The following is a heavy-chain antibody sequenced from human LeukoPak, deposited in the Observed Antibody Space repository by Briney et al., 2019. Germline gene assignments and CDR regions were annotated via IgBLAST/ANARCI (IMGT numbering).Heavy chain of an antibody. Sequence: GGSLRLSCTASGFTFGDYAMSWVRQAPGKGLEWVSSISGSSGRTYYADSVKGRFTISRDNSKNTLYVEMKSLRAEDTAVYYCARDGAGLAVTTSWFDPWGQGTLVTVSS. J-gene: IGHJ5*02. D-gene: IGHD4-17*01. CDR1: GFTFGDYA. V-gene: IGHV3-23*01. CDR2: ISGSSGRT. CDR3: ARDGAGLAVTTSWFDP.